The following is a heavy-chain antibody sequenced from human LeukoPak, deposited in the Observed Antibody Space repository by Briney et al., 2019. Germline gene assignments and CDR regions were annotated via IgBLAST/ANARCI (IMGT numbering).Heavy chain of an antibody. CDR1: PVTFGTSA. CDR2: VSAGGTNT. V-gene: IGHV3-23*01. J-gene: IGHJ4*02. D-gene: IGHD2-15*01. CDR3: ARINCSGGTCYDYFDD. Sequence: GGSLRLSCVGSPVTFGTSAMSWVRQAPGKGLEWVSAVSAGGTNTYYADSVEGRFTISRDNSKDTLYLHMDSLRVEDAAQYFCARINCSGGTCYDYFDDWGQGTLVTVSS.